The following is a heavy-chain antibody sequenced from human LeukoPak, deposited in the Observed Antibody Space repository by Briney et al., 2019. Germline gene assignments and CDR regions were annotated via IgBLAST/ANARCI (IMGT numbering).Heavy chain of an antibody. V-gene: IGHV4-39*01. Sequence: SSETLSLTCLVSGASISSRSYYWGWIRQPPGKGLEWIGSILYSGSTFYNPSLKSRVTISVDVSKNEFSLKLRSVTAADTSVYYCARHLGPDIMKIVVVSSPFDSWGQGNLVTVSS. J-gene: IGHJ4*02. CDR3: ARHLGPDIMKIVVVSSPFDS. CDR2: ILYSGST. D-gene: IGHD3-22*01. CDR1: GASISSRSYY.